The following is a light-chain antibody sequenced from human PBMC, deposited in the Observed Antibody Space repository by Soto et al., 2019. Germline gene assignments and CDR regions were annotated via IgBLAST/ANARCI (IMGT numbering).Light chain of an antibody. V-gene: IGKV3-15*01. CDR2: GAS. Sequence: EIVLTQSPGTLSLSPGERATLSCRVSQSVSSTYLAWYQQKPGQAPRLLIYGASSRATGIPARFSGSGSGTDFTLTISSLQSEDFAVYYCQQYNNWPPWTFGQGTKVDIK. CDR3: QQYNNWPPWT. CDR1: QSVSSTY. J-gene: IGKJ1*01.